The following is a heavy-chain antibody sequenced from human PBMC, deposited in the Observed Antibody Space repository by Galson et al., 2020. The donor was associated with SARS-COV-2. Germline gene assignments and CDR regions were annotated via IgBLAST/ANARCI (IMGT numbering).Heavy chain of an antibody. D-gene: IGHD3-10*01. CDR3: ATDRQLWFGELQLDY. CDR1: GFTFSSYA. J-gene: IGHJ4*02. CDR2: ISGSGGST. V-gene: IGHV3-23*01. Sequence: GGSLRLSCAASGFTFSSYAMSWVRQAPGKGLEWVSAISGSGGSTYYADSVKGRFTISRDNSKNTLYLQMNSLRAEDTAVYYCATDRQLWFGELQLDYCGQGTLVTVSS.